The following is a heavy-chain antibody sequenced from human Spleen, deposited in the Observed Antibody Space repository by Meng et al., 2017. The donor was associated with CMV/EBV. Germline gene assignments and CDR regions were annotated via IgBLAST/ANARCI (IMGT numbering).Heavy chain of an antibody. V-gene: IGHV4-39*07. CDR2: IYYSGST. Sequence: LKLQESGPGLGKPSETLSLTCTVSGGSISSSSYYWGWIRQPPGKGLEWIGSIYYSGSTYYNPSLKSRVTISVDTSKNQFSLKLSSVTAADTAVYYCASTLPKPHHYGSGGLDYWGQGTLVTVSS. J-gene: IGHJ4*02. CDR3: ASTLPKPHHYGSGGLDY. CDR1: GGSISSSSYY. D-gene: IGHD3-10*01.